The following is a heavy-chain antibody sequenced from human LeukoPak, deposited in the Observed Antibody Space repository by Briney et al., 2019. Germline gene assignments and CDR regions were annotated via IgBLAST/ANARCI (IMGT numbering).Heavy chain of an antibody. Sequence: SETLSLTCTVSGGSISSSSYYWGWIRQPPGKGLEWIGSIYYSGSTYYNPSLKSRVTISVDTSKNQFSLKLSSVTAADTAVHYCARKWLVRANWFDPWGQGTLVTVSS. V-gene: IGHV4-39*01. CDR1: GGSISSSSYY. J-gene: IGHJ5*02. CDR2: IYYSGST. D-gene: IGHD6-19*01. CDR3: ARKWLVRANWFDP.